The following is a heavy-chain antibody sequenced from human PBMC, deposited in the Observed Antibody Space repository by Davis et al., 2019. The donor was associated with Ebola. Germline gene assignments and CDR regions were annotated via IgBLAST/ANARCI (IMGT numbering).Heavy chain of an antibody. V-gene: IGHV3-23*01. D-gene: IGHD6-19*01. CDR2: ISGSGGST. CDR3: AKDMYSSGWYWDY. J-gene: IGHJ4*02. Sequence: GESLKISCAGSGFSFSSYHMSWVRQAPGKGLEWVSAISGSGGSTYYADSVKGRFTISRDNSKNTLYLQMNSLRAEDTAVYYCAKDMYSSGWYWDYWGQGTLVTVSS. CDR1: GFSFSSYH.